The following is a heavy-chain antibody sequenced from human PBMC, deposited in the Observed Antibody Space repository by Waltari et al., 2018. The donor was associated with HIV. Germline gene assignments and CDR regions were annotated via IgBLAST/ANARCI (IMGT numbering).Heavy chain of an antibody. J-gene: IGHJ4*02. CDR1: GDSVSSDSAT. CDR3: ARERGWVFDY. D-gene: IGHD6-19*01. CDR2: TFYRSKWYS. Sequence: QVQLQQSGPGLVKPSQTLSLTCAISGDSVSSDSATWIWIRQSPSKGLEWLGRTFYRSKWYSDYAGSVKSRITFTPDTSKNQVSLHLNSVTPEDTAVYYCARERGWVFDYWGQGTLVTVSS. V-gene: IGHV6-1*02.